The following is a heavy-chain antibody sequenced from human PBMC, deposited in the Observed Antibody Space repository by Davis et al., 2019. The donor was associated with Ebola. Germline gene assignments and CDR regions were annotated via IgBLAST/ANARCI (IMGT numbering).Heavy chain of an antibody. Sequence: PGGSLRLSCAASGFTFSNYWMSWVRQAPGKGLEWVANIKQDGSEKYYVDSVKGRFTISRDNAKNSLYLQMNSLRAEDTAVYYCATSSGWYVYWGQGTLVTVSS. CDR2: IKQDGSEK. CDR1: GFTFSNYW. J-gene: IGHJ4*02. CDR3: ATSSGWYVY. D-gene: IGHD6-19*01. V-gene: IGHV3-7*01.